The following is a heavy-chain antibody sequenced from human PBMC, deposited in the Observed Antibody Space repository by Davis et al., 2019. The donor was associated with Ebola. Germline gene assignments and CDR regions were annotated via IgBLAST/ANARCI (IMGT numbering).Heavy chain of an antibody. CDR3: ARWGLRGNFDSWSGSDYYFDY. J-gene: IGHJ4*02. CDR1: GFTFSTYW. D-gene: IGHD3-3*01. Sequence: GGSLRLSCAASGFTFSTYWMSWVRQAPGKGLEWVANIKTDGSEEHYVDSVKGRFTMSRDNTKNSLYLQLDSLRDEDTAVYYCARWGLRGNFDSWSGSDYYFDYWGQGTLVIVFS. CDR2: IKTDGSEE. V-gene: IGHV3-7*01.